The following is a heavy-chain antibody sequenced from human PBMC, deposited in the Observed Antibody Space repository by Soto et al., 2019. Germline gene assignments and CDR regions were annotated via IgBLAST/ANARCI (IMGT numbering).Heavy chain of an antibody. V-gene: IGHV3-30-3*01. Sequence: QVQLVESGGGVVQSGMSLRLSCAASGFTFSSYPMHWVRQAPGKGLEWVAVISYDETSKYYADSVKGRFTISRDNSKNTLYLQMNSLRAEDTAVYYCVRCWGTGDGSNLGYNWRDPWGQGTLGTVSS. CDR1: GFTFSSYP. CDR2: ISYDETSK. CDR3: VRCWGTGDGSNLGYNWRDP. J-gene: IGHJ5*02. D-gene: IGHD1-1*01.